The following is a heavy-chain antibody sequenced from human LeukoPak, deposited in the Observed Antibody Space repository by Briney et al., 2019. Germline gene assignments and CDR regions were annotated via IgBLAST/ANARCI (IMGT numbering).Heavy chain of an antibody. J-gene: IGHJ4*02. D-gene: IGHD2-8*01. CDR1: GISFSGNW. V-gene: IGHV3-7*01. CDR2: IKYDGSAK. CDR3: AFSNAFKV. Sequence: GGSLRLSCAASGISFSGNWMGWVRQAPGEGLEGVASIKYDGSAKYNADSVKGRFTISRDNAKNSLYLEMNSLTAEDTAVYYCAFSNAFKVWGQGTLVTVSS.